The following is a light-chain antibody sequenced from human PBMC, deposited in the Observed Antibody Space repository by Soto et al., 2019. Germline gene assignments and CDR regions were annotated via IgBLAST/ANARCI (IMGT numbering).Light chain of an antibody. CDR1: QSVLYSSTKKSL. V-gene: IGKV4-1*01. J-gene: IGKJ2*01. Sequence: DIVMTQSPDSLAVSLGERATINCKSSQSVLYSSTKKSLLAWYQQKPGRPPKLLIYWASTRESGVPDRFSGSGSGTDFTLTISSLQAEDVAVYYCQQYYSSPFTFGQGTKLEIK. CDR2: WAS. CDR3: QQYYSSPFT.